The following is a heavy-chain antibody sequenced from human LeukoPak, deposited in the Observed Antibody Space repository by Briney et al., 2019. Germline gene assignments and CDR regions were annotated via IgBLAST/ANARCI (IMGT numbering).Heavy chain of an antibody. CDR2: ISATGRST. CDR1: HFNFSSYA. CDR3: AKAEYSGYETFDY. J-gene: IGHJ4*02. V-gene: IGHV3-23*01. Sequence: GGSLRLSCAGSHFNFSSYAMSWVRQAPGRGLEWVSLISATGRSTYYGDSVKGRFTISRDNSKNTLYLQMNSLRAEDTAVYYCAKAEYSGYETFDYWGQGTLVTVPS. D-gene: IGHD5-12*01.